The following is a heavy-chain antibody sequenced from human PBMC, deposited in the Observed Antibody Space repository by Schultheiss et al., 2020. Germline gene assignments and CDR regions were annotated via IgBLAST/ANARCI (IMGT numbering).Heavy chain of an antibody. CDR1: GFSFSTSW. J-gene: IGHJ4*02. CDR3: ARDYYLATYYFDY. Sequence: GGSLRLSCAASGFSFSTSWMHWVRQTPGKGLEWLANINRDGSEKYYVDSVKGRFTISRDNAKNSLILQMNSLRAEDTAVYYCARDYYLATYYFDYWGQGTLVTVSS. CDR2: INRDGSEK. D-gene: IGHD2/OR15-2a*01. V-gene: IGHV3-7*03.